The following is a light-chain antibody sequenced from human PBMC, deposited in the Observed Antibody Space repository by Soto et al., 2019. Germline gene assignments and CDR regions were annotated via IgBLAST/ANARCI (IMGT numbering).Light chain of an antibody. J-gene: IGLJ3*02. CDR2: DDS. CDR3: QVWDSSSDPWV. CDR1: NIGSKG. V-gene: IGLV3-21*02. Sequence: SYELTQPPSVSVAPGQTASITCGGNNIGSKGVHWYQHKPGQAPVLVVYDDSDRPSGIPERFSGSNSGNTATLTISRVEAGDEADYYCQVWDSSSDPWVFGGGTKVTVL.